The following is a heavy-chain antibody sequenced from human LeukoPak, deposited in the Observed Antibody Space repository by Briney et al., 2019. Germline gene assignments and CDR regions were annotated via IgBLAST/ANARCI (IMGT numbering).Heavy chain of an antibody. D-gene: IGHD3-3*01. Sequence: GGSLRLSCAASGFTFSSYGMHWVRQAPGKGLEWVAFIRYDGSNKYYAESVKGRFTISRDNSKNTLYLQMNSLRAEDTAVYYCAKGLRFFDYWGQGTLVTVSS. CDR3: AKGLRFFDY. J-gene: IGHJ4*02. V-gene: IGHV3-30*02. CDR1: GFTFSSYG. CDR2: IRYDGSNK.